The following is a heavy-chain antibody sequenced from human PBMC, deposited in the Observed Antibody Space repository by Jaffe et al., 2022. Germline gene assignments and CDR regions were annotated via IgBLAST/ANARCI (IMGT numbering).Heavy chain of an antibody. CDR3: AKDLLGYCSGGSCYQGLVDY. J-gene: IGHJ4*02. CDR1: GFTFSSYA. Sequence: EVQLLESGGGLVQPGGSLRLSCAASGFTFSSYAMSWVRQAPGKGLEWVSAISGSGGSTYYADSVKGRFTISRDNSKNTLYLQMNSLRAEDTAVYYCAKDLLGYCSGGSCYQGLVDYWGQGTLVTVSS. V-gene: IGHV3-23*01. D-gene: IGHD2-15*01. CDR2: ISGSGGST.